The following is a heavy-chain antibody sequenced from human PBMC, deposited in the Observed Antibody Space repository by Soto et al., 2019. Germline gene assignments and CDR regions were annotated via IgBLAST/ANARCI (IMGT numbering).Heavy chain of an antibody. Sequence: SQTLSVTCAMTGGRVSSNRAGWGWVRQSPSRGLEWLGRTYYRSKWYYEYAVSVRGRITINPDTSKNQYSLQLNSVTPEDTAVYFCARGEQYSGRIFDYWGQGTLVTAPQ. V-gene: IGHV6-1*01. J-gene: IGHJ4*01. CDR2: TYYRSKWYY. CDR3: ARGEQYSGRIFDY. CDR1: GGRVSSNRAG. D-gene: IGHD1-26*01.